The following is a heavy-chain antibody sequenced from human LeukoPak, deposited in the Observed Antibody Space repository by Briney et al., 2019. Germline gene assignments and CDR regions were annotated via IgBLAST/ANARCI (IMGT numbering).Heavy chain of an antibody. CDR1: GFTFSRYS. V-gene: IGHV3-21*01. J-gene: IGHJ6*02. CDR3: AREDPTIQDMGV. D-gene: IGHD3-3*01. CDR2: ITPSSAYI. Sequence: GGSLRLSCAASGFTFSRYSMNWVRQAPGKGLEWVSSITPSSAYIFYADSVKGRFTISRDDAKNSLYLQMNSLRAEDTAVYYCAREDPTIQDMGVWGQGTTVTVSS.